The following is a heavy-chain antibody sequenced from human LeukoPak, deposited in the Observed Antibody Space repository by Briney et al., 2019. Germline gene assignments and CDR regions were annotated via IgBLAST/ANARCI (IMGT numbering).Heavy chain of an antibody. V-gene: IGHV1-18*01. D-gene: IGHD6-13*01. J-gene: IGHJ6*04. CDR1: GYTFTSYG. Sequence: ASVKVSCKSSGYTFTSYGIIWVRQAPGQGLEWMGWISAYNGLTHYAQKLQGRVTMTTDTSTSTAYMELRSLRSDDAAVYYCARGSHIAAAGSQMDIRGKGTTVTVSS. CDR3: ARGSHIAAAGSQMDI. CDR2: ISAYNGLT.